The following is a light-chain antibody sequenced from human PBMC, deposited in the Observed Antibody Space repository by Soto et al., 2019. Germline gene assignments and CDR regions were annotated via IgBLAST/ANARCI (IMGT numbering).Light chain of an antibody. J-gene: IGLJ2*01. V-gene: IGLV1-47*01. CDR1: SSNIGSNY. CDR2: RNN. CDR3: AAWDDSLSGSV. Sequence: QSVLTQPPSASGTPGQRVTISCSGSSSNIGSNYVYWYQQLPGTAPKLIIYRNNQRPSGVPDRCSGSKSVTSASLAISGLRSEDEADYYCAAWDDSLSGSVFGGGTQLTV.